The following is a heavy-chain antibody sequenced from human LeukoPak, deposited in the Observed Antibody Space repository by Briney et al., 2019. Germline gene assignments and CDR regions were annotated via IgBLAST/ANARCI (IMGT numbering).Heavy chain of an antibody. Sequence: ASVKVSCKASGYTFTSYYMHWVRQAPGQGLEWMGIINPSGGSTSYAQKFQGRVTMTRDTSTSTVYMELSSLRSEDTAVYYCARVAPTGYSSSWYEAEYFQHWGQGTLVTVSS. CDR3: ARVAPTGYSSSWYEAEYFQH. D-gene: IGHD6-13*01. CDR1: GYTFTSYY. J-gene: IGHJ1*01. V-gene: IGHV1-46*01. CDR2: INPSGGST.